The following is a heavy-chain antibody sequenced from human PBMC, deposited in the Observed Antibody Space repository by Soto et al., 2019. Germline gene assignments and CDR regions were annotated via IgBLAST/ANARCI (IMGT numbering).Heavy chain of an antibody. Sequence: QVQLQESGPGLVKPSQTLSLTCTVSGGSISSGDYYWSWIRQPPGKGLEWIGYIYYSGSTYYNPSLKSRVTISVDTSKNQFSLKLSSVTAADTAVYYCARARAEAKDIVLMVYAKGGAWFDYWGQGTLVTVSS. J-gene: IGHJ4*02. V-gene: IGHV4-30-4*01. D-gene: IGHD2-8*01. CDR2: IYYSGST. CDR3: ARARAEAKDIVLMVYAKGGAWFDY. CDR1: GGSISSGDYY.